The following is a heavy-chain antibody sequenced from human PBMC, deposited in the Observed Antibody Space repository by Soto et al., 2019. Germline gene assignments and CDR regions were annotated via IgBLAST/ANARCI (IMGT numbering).Heavy chain of an antibody. D-gene: IGHD4-17*01. J-gene: IGHJ3*02. V-gene: IGHV3-21*01. CDR1: GFTFSSYS. Sequence: GGSLRLSCAASGFTFSSYSMNWVRQAPGKGLEWVSSISSSSSYIYYADSVKGRFTISRDNAKNSLYLQMNSLRAEDTAVYYCARENLQTNYYGDYDWGNAFDIWGQGTMVTVSS. CDR3: ARENLQTNYYGDYDWGNAFDI. CDR2: ISSSSSYI.